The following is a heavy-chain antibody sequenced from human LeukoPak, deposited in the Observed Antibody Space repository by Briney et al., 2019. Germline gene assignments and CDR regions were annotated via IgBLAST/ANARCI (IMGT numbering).Heavy chain of an antibody. CDR2: ISSSSSYI. Sequence: GGSLRLSCAASGFTFSSYSMNWVRQAPGKGLEWVSSISSSSSYIYYADSVKGRFTISRDNAKNSLYLQMNGLRAEDTAVYYCARDWGSSSEYDYWGQGTLVTVSS. V-gene: IGHV3-21*01. D-gene: IGHD6-6*01. CDR3: ARDWGSSSEYDY. CDR1: GFTFSSYS. J-gene: IGHJ4*02.